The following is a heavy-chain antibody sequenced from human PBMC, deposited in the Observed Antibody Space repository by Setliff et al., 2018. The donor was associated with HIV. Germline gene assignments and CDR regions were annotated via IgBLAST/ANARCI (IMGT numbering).Heavy chain of an antibody. CDR2: ISTYSDET. CDR3: VKEYHTEVTDTRVANYFDY. CDR1: GYTFTTYG. J-gene: IGHJ4*02. Sequence: GASVKVSCKPSGYTFTTYGLSWVRQAPGQGLEWMGWISTYSDETSSSQNLQDRLTMTTDTSTGTAYMEPRSLRSDDTAIYYCVKEYHTEVTDTRVANYFDYWGQGTLVTVSS. V-gene: IGHV1-18*01. D-gene: IGHD4-4*01.